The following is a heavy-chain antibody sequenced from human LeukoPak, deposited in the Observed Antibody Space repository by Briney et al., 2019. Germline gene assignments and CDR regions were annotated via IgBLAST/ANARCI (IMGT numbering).Heavy chain of an antibody. D-gene: IGHD6-13*01. V-gene: IGHV3-23*01. CDR2: ISGSGGYT. CDR1: GFTFSSYE. J-gene: IGHJ5*02. CDR3: AKSKDGNIAASFDP. Sequence: GGSLRLSCAASGFTFSSYEMNWVRQAPGKGLEWVTAISGSGGYTLYADSVKGRFTISRDNSKNTLYLQMNSLRAEDTAVYYCAKSKDGNIAASFDPWGQGTLVTVSS.